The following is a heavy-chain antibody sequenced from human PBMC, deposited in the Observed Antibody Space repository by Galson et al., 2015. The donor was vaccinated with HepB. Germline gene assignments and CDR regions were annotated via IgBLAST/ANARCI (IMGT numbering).Heavy chain of an antibody. CDR3: ARGYYDFWSGYSLDY. CDR1: GGSISSGGYY. V-gene: IGHV4-31*03. D-gene: IGHD3-3*01. Sequence: TLSLTCTVSGGSISSGGYYWSWIRQHPGKGLEWIGYIYYSGSTYYNPSLKSRVTISVDTSKNQFSLKLSSVTAADTAVYYCARGYYDFWSGYSLDYWGQGTLVTVSS. CDR2: IYYSGST. J-gene: IGHJ4*02.